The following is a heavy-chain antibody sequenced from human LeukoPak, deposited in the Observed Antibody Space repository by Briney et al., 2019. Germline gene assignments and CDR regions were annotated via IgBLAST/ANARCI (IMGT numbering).Heavy chain of an antibody. CDR2: INSDGSNT. D-gene: IGHD1-26*01. Sequence: GGSLRLSCAASGFTFGSYWMHWVRQAPGKGLVWVSRINSDGSNTSYADSVKGRFTISRDNAKNTLYLQMNSLRAEDTAVYYCAREGGIVGAFDPWGQGTLVTVSS. V-gene: IGHV3-74*01. CDR1: GFTFGSYW. CDR3: AREGGIVGAFDP. J-gene: IGHJ5*02.